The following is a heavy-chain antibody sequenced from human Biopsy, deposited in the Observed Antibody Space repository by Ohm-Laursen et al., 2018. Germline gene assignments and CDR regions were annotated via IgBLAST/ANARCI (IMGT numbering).Heavy chain of an antibody. V-gene: IGHV1-2*02. Sequence: ASVKVSCKASGGAFTNYAIAWVRQAPGQGLEWMGSIYPNSGDTDFAQKFQGRVSMTRDTSVSTAYLELSSLRSDDTAIYYCARDLLEWSLPSWGQGTLVTVSS. D-gene: IGHD3-3*01. CDR1: GGAFTNYA. CDR3: ARDLLEWSLPS. CDR2: IYPNSGDT. J-gene: IGHJ4*02.